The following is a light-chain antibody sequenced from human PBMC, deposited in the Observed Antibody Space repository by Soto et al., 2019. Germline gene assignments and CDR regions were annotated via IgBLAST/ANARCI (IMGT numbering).Light chain of an antibody. J-gene: IGLJ2*01. V-gene: IGLV6-57*04. Sequence: NFMLTQPHSVSESPGKTVTISCTRSSGSIASNYVQWYHQRPGSAPTTVIYENDQRPSGVPDRFSGSIDSSSNSASLTISGLKTEDEADYYCQSSENNHRVFGGGTQLTVL. CDR3: QSSENNHRV. CDR1: SGSIASNY. CDR2: END.